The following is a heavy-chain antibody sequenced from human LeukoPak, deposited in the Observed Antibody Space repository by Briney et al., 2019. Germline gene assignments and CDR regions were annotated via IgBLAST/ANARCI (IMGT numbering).Heavy chain of an antibody. Sequence: SETLSLTCTVSGVSISSYYWSWLRQPPGKGLEWLGYIYYSGSTNYNPSLKSRVTISVDTSKNQFSLKLSSVTAADTAVYYCAAEQQLALVYWGQGTLVTVSS. J-gene: IGHJ4*02. D-gene: IGHD6-13*01. CDR2: IYYSGST. CDR3: AAEQQLALVY. CDR1: GVSISSYY. V-gene: IGHV4-59*01.